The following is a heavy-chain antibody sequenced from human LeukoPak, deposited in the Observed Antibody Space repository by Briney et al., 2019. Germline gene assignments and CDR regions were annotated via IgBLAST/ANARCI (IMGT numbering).Heavy chain of an antibody. V-gene: IGHV1-2*02. CDR1: GYTFTGYY. J-gene: IGHJ4*02. CDR2: TNPNSGAT. Sequence: ASVKVSCKASGYTFTGYYIHWVRQAPGQGLEWMGWTNPNSGATNYAQKFQGRVTMTRDTSISTAYMELSRLRSEDTAVYYCASFRGYSYGSSFDYWGQGTLVTVSS. D-gene: IGHD5-18*01. CDR3: ASFRGYSYGSSFDY.